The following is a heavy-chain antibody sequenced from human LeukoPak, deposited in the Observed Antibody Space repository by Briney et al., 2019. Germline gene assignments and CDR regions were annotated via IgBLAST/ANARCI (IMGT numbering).Heavy chain of an antibody. V-gene: IGHV4-59*11. Sequence: SETLSLTCTVSGGSISSHCWSWIRQPPGKGLEWIGDIYYSGSTNYNPSLKSRVTISVDTSKNQFSLKLSSVTAADTAVYYCARARYSGYDYFDYWGQGTLVTVSS. J-gene: IGHJ4*02. D-gene: IGHD5-12*01. CDR3: ARARYSGYDYFDY. CDR2: IYYSGST. CDR1: GGSISSHC.